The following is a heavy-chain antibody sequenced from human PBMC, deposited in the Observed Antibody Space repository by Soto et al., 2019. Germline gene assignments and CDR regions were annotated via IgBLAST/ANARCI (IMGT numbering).Heavy chain of an antibody. CDR1: GGSFSGYY. V-gene: IGHV4-34*01. CDR2: INHSGST. J-gene: IGHJ4*02. D-gene: IGHD3-16*01. CDR3: ARGYWVEGYGAGTYFDY. Sequence: ASETLSLTCTVYGGSFSGYYWTWIRQPPGTGLEWIGEINHSGSTNYNPSLKSRVTISVDTSKNQFSLKLTSVTAADTAVYYCARGYWVEGYGAGTYFDYWGQGTLVT.